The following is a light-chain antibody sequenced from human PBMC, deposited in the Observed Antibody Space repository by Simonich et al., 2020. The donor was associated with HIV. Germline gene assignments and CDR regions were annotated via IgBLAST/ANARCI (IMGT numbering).Light chain of an antibody. Sequence: DIVMTQSPDSLAVSLGERATINCKSSQSVLYSSNNKNHLAWYQQKPGQPPKLLIYWASTRESGVPDRISGSGSGTDFTLTISSLQTEDVAVYYCQQFYSSPITFGQGTRLEIK. CDR3: QQFYSSPIT. CDR1: QSVLYSSNNKNH. J-gene: IGKJ5*01. V-gene: IGKV4-1*01. CDR2: WAS.